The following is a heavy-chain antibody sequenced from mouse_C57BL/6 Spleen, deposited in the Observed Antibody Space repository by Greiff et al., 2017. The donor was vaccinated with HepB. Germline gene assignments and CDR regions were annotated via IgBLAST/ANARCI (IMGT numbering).Heavy chain of an antibody. Sequence: QVQLKQSGAELARPGASVKMSCKASGYTFTSYTMHWVKQRPGQGLEWIGYINPSSGYTKYNQKFKDKATLTADKSSSTAYMQLSSLTSEDSAVYYCARGIYYGSSLYYFDYWGQGTTLTVSS. D-gene: IGHD1-1*01. CDR1: GYTFTSYT. CDR2: INPSSGYT. CDR3: ARGIYYGSSLYYFDY. J-gene: IGHJ2*01. V-gene: IGHV1-4*01.